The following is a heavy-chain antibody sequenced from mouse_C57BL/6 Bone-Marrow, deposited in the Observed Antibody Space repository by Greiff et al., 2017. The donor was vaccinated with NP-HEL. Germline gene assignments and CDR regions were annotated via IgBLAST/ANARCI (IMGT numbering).Heavy chain of an antibody. CDR2: IDPNSGGT. V-gene: IGHV1-72*01. Sequence: QVQLQQPGAELVKPGASVKLSCKASGYTFTSYWMHWVKQRPGRGLEWIGRIDPNSGGTKYNEKFTSKATLTVDTPSSTAYMQLSSLTSEDAAVYDCARSEDLWGGGLAYWGQGTLGTVSA. D-gene: IGHD1-1*02. CDR3: ARSEDLWGGGLAY. J-gene: IGHJ3*01. CDR1: GYTFTSYW.